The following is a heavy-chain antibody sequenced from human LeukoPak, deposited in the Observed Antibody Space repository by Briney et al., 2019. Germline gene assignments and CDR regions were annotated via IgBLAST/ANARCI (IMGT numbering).Heavy chain of an antibody. D-gene: IGHD3-22*01. CDR2: INPNSGGT. V-gene: IGHV1-2*02. Sequence: ASVKVSCKASGYTFTGYYMHWVRQAPGQGLEWMGWINPNSGGTNYAQKFQGRATMTRDTSISTTYMKLSRLRSDDTAVYYCARDPGDSSGYYFDYWGQGTLVTVSS. J-gene: IGHJ4*02. CDR3: ARDPGDSSGYYFDY. CDR1: GYTFTGYY.